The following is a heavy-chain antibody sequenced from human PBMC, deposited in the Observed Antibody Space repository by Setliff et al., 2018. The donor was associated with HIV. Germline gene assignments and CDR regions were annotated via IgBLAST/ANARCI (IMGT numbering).Heavy chain of an antibody. CDR1: GGSISSNDYW. CDR3: ARRERYYDILTGRVSDGFDI. Sequence: PSETLSLTCTVSGGSISSNDYWWRWIRQPPGKGLEWIGEINHSGSTNYNPSLKSRVTTSVDTSKNHFSLRLSSVTAADTAVYYCARRERYYDILTGRVSDGFDIWGQGTMVTVSS. D-gene: IGHD3-9*01. J-gene: IGHJ3*02. V-gene: IGHV4-39*02. CDR2: INHSGST.